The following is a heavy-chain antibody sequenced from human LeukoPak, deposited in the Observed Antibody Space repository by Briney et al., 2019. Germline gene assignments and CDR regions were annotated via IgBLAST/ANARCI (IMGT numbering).Heavy chain of an antibody. CDR3: AREYSSSQFDY. D-gene: IGHD6-13*01. V-gene: IGHV1-2*02. CDR2: INPNSGGT. J-gene: IGHJ4*02. Sequence: ASVKVSCKASGYTFTGYYMHWVRPARGQGLEWMGWINPNSGGTNYAQKFQGRVTMTRDTSISTAYMELSRLRSDDTAVYYCAREYSSSQFDYWGQGTLVTVSS. CDR1: GYTFTGYY.